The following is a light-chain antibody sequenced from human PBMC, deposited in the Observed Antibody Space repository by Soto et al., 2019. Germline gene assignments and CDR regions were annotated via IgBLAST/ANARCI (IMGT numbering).Light chain of an antibody. V-gene: IGKV1-5*01. Sequence: DIQMTQSPSTLSASVGDRVTITCRASQSISSWLAWYQQRPGKDPKLLIYDASSLESGVPSRFSGSGSGTEFTLTNSSMQPDDFATYHCQQYESYSPLTFGGGTRW. J-gene: IGKJ4*01. CDR2: DAS. CDR1: QSISSW. CDR3: QQYESYSPLT.